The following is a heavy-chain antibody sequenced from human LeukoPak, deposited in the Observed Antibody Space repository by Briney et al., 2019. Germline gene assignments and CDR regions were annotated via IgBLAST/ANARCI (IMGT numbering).Heavy chain of an antibody. CDR1: GFIVSSKC. V-gene: IGHV3-53*01. J-gene: IGHJ6*03. Sequence: PGGSLRLSCAASGFIVSSKCMSWGRQAPGKGLQWVSVIYNDGTTYYADSVKGRFTISRDNSKNMLYLQMNSLRAEDTAVYYCAREICCESCNPPSYMDVWGNGTTVTVSS. CDR3: AREICCESCNPPSYMDV. D-gene: IGHD2-21*01. CDR2: IYNDGTT.